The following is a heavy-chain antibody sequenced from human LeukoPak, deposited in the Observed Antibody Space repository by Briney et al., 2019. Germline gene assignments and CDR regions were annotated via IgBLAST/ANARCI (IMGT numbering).Heavy chain of an antibody. Sequence: GASVKVSCKASGYTFTSYGISWVRQAPGQGLEWMGWINPNSGGTNYAQKFQGRVTMTRDTSISTAYMELSRLRSDDTAVYYCARDGSGGWELLSLNYWGQGTLVTVSS. CDR1: GYTFTSYG. J-gene: IGHJ4*02. CDR3: ARDGSGGWELLSLNY. D-gene: IGHD1-26*01. CDR2: INPNSGGT. V-gene: IGHV1-2*02.